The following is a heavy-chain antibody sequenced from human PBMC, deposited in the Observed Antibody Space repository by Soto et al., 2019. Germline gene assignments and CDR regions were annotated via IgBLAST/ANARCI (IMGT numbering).Heavy chain of an antibody. CDR3: AKDKEGGIAVAGTFDY. J-gene: IGHJ4*02. CDR2: ISGSGGST. CDR1: GFTFSSYA. V-gene: IGHV3-23*01. Sequence: GGSLRLSCAASGFTFSSYAMSWVRQAPGKGLEWVSAISGSGGSTYYADSVKGRFTISRDNSKNTLYLQMNSLRAEDTAVYYCAKDKEGGIAVAGTFDYWGQGTLVTVSS. D-gene: IGHD6-19*01.